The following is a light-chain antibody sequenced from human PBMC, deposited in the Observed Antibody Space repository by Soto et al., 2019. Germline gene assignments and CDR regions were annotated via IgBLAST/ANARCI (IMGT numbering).Light chain of an antibody. V-gene: IGKV3D-20*01. CDR1: QRISSSP. J-gene: IGKJ3*01. Sequence: EIVLTHSPVTLSLSPGERATLSCGASQRISSSPLVWYQQKPGLAPRLLIYDASNRATGIPDRFSGSGSGTDFTLTISRLEPEDFAVYYCQQYDTSPFTFGPGTKVDIK. CDR3: QQYDTSPFT. CDR2: DAS.